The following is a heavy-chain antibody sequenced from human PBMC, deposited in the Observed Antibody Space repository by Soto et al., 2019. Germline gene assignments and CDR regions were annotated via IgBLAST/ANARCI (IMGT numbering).Heavy chain of an antibody. CDR3: ARDRVGYNFWSGSNYGMDV. CDR2: INAGNGNT. D-gene: IGHD3-3*01. CDR1: GYTFTSYA. J-gene: IGHJ6*02. V-gene: IGHV1-3*01. Sequence: ASVKVSCKASGYTFTSYAMHWVRQAPGQRLEWMGWINAGNGNTKYSQKFQGRVTITRDTSASTAYMELSSLRSEDTAVYYCARDRVGYNFWSGSNYGMDVWGQGTTVTVSS.